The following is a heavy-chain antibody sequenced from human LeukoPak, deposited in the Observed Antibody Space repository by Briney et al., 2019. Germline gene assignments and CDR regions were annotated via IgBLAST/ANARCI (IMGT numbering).Heavy chain of an antibody. CDR1: GGTFSSYT. CDR3: ARPPGIVARIEVFNN. V-gene: IGHV1-69*02. CDR2: IIPILGIA. Sequence: VASVKVSCKASGGTFSSYTISWVRRAPGQGLEWMGRIIPILGIANYAQKFQGRVTITADKSTSTAYMELSSLRSEDTAVYYCARPPGIVARIEVFNNGGQEPLVTVSS. J-gene: IGHJ4*02. D-gene: IGHD5-12*01.